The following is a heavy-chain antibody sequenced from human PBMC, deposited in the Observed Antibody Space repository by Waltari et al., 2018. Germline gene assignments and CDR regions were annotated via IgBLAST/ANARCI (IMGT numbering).Heavy chain of an antibody. CDR1: GYSISSGYY. Sequence: QVQLQESGPGLVKPSETLSLTCAVSGYSISSGYYWGWIRQPPGKGLEWIGSIYHSGSTYYNRSLKSRVTISVDTSKNQFSLKLSSVTAADTAVYYCARHTSYVDYWGQGTLVTVSS. V-gene: IGHV4-38-2*01. CDR2: IYHSGST. J-gene: IGHJ4*02. D-gene: IGHD2-2*01. CDR3: ARHTSYVDY.